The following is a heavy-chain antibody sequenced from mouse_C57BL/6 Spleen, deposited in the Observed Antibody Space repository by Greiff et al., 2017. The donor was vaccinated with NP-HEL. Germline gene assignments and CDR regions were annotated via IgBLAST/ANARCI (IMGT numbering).Heavy chain of an antibody. D-gene: IGHD1-1*01. J-gene: IGHJ4*01. Sequence: QVQLQQSGAELVRPGASVTLSCKASGYTFTDYEMHWVKQTPVHGLEWIGAIDPETGGTAYNQKFKGKAILTADKSSSTAYMELRSLTSEDSAVYYGTRADYCSSMMDYWGQGTSVTVSA. CDR1: GYTFTDYE. CDR3: TRADYCSSMMDY. CDR2: IDPETGGT. V-gene: IGHV1-15*01.